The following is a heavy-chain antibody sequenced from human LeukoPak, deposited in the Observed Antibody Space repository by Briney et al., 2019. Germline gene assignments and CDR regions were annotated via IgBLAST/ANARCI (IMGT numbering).Heavy chain of an antibody. J-gene: IGHJ5*02. Sequence: QSGGSLRLSCAASGFTFSSSWMHWVRQAPGKGLVWVSHINSDGSSTTYADSVKGRFTISRDNAKNTLFLQMSSLRAEDTAVYYCTRLSGSYHPDPWGQGALVTVSS. CDR1: GFTFSSSW. D-gene: IGHD1-26*01. CDR2: INSDGSST. CDR3: TRLSGSYHPDP. V-gene: IGHV3-74*03.